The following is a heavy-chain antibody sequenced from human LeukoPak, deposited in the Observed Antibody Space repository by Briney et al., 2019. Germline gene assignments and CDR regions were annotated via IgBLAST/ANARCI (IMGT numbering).Heavy chain of an antibody. CDR2: INHSGST. CDR1: GGSFSGYY. Sequence: NASETLSLTCAVYGGSFSGYYWSWIRQPPGKGLEWIGEINHSGSTNYNPSLKSRVTISVDTSKNQFSLKLSSVTAADTAMYYCARVRAAAVPYYFDYWGRGTLVTVSS. J-gene: IGHJ4*02. V-gene: IGHV4-34*01. D-gene: IGHD6-13*01. CDR3: ARVRAAAVPYYFDY.